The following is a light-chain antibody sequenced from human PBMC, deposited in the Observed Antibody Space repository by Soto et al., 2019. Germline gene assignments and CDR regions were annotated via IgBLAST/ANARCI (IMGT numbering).Light chain of an antibody. CDR3: SSYTTSNTRQIV. Sequence: QSALTQPASVSGSPGQSITISCTGTSSDVGGYNYVSWYQHHPGKAPKIIIYDVTNRPSGVSNPFSGSKSGNTASLTISGLQPEDEAEYYCSSYTTSNTRQIVFGTGTKVTVL. CDR1: SSDVGGYNY. J-gene: IGLJ1*01. V-gene: IGLV2-14*03. CDR2: DVT.